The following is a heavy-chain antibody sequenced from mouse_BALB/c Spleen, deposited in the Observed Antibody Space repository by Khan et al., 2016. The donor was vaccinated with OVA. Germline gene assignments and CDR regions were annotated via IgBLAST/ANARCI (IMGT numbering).Heavy chain of an antibody. Sequence: EVRLQESGPGLVKPSQSLSLTCTVTGYSITSEFAWNWIRQFPGNKLEWMGYISYSGNTRYNPSLKSLISITRDTSRNQFFLQLNSVTTEDTATYYCARKDYYDYDPFPYWGHGTLVTVSA. CDR2: ISYSGNT. V-gene: IGHV3-2*02. D-gene: IGHD2-4*01. CDR1: GYSITSEFA. J-gene: IGHJ3*01. CDR3: ARKDYYDYDPFPY.